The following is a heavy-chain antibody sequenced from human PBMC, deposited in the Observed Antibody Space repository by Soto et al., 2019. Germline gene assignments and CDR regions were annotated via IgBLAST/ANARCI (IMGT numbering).Heavy chain of an antibody. D-gene: IGHD3-22*01. CDR2: IFYRGTT. J-gene: IGHJ4*02. CDR1: GDSTSSGGYY. CDR3: ARGRDLDIHYSDSSVYYTDY. V-gene: IGHV4-31*03. Sequence: QVQLQESGPGLVKPSQTLSLTCTVSGDSTSSGGYYWGWIRQYPGKGLEWIGYIFYRGTTFYNPSLMSRVTISVDTSNNQFSLKRSSVTAADTAVYYCARGRDLDIHYSDSSVYYTDYWGQGTLVTVSS.